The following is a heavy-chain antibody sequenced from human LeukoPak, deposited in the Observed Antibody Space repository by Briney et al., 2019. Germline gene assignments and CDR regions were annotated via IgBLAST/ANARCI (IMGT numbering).Heavy chain of an antibody. D-gene: IGHD3-10*01. CDR3: ARVSYYYGSGSPRWFDP. CDR2: VYYTGST. CDR1: GGSISSYY. J-gene: IGHJ5*02. V-gene: IGHV4-59*01. Sequence: SETLSLTCTVSGGSISSYYWSWVRQPPGKGLEWIGFVYYTGSTNYSPSLKSRVTISVDTSKNQFSLKLSSVTAADTAVYYCARVSYYYGSGSPRWFDPWGQGTLVTVSS.